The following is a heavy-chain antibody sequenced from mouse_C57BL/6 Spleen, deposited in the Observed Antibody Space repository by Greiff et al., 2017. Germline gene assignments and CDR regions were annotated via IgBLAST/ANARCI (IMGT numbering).Heavy chain of an antibody. J-gene: IGHJ3*01. CDR3: ARSLGEAWFAY. Sequence: QVQLQQPGAELVRPGSSVKLSCKASGYTFTSYWMHWVKQRPIQGLEWIGNIDPSDSETHYNQKFKDKATLTVDKSSSTAYLQLSSLTSEDSAVYYCARSLGEAWFAYWGQGTLVTVSA. CDR2: IDPSDSET. V-gene: IGHV1-52*01. CDR1: GYTFTSYW.